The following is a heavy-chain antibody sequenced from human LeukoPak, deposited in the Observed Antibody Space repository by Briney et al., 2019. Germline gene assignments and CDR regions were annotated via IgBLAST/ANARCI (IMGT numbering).Heavy chain of an antibody. D-gene: IGHD3-16*01. V-gene: IGHV6-1*01. CDR1: GDSVSSNSVG. Sequence: SQTLSLTCAITGDSVSSNSVGWQWIRQSPSRGLEWLGRTFYRSDWSHDYSPSVKGRLTINADTSQNQFSLQLISVNSEDTAVYYCVRSSHYAYDYWGQGTLVTVSS. CDR2: TFYRSDWSH. CDR3: VRSSHYAYDY. J-gene: IGHJ4*02.